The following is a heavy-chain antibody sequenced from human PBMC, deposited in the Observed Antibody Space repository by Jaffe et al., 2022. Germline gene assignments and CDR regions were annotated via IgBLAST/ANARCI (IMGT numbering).Heavy chain of an antibody. CDR3: AHRPPIAARLDFDY. CDR2: IYWNDDK. Sequence: QITLKESGPTLVKPTQTLTLTCTFSGFSLSTSGVGVGWIRQPPGKALEWLALIYWNDDKRYSPSLKSRLTITKDTSKNQVVLTMTNMDPVDTATYYCAHRPPIAARLDFDYWGQGTLVTVSS. CDR1: GFSLSTSGVG. J-gene: IGHJ4*02. D-gene: IGHD6-6*01. V-gene: IGHV2-5*01.